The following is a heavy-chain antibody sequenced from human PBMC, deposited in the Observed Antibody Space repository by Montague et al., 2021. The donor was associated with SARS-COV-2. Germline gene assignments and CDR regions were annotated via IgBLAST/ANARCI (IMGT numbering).Heavy chain of an antibody. CDR1: GVSINEYF. Sequence: SETLSLTCTVSGVSINEYFWTWIRQTPGKGLEWIGYIFFNRGPIHNASLKNRVTISVDTSKSQVSLRLTSVTAADTAVYFCVSGRDGSYSHFHFWGQGALVTVSS. CDR2: IFFNRGP. D-gene: IGHD4-11*01. J-gene: IGHJ1*01. V-gene: IGHV4-59*01. CDR3: VSGRDGSYSHFHF.